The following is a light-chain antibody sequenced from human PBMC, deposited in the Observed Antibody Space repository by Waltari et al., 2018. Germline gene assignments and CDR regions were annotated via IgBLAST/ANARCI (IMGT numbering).Light chain of an antibody. Sequence: DIVMTQSPDSLAVSLGERATINCKSSQSVLYSSNNKNYLAWYQQKPGQPPKLLIYWAFTRESGVPERFSGSGSGTDFTLTISSLQAEDVAVYYCQQYYSTPPTFGGGTKVEIK. V-gene: IGKV4-1*01. J-gene: IGKJ4*01. CDR1: QSVLYSSNNKNY. CDR3: QQYYSTPPT. CDR2: WAF.